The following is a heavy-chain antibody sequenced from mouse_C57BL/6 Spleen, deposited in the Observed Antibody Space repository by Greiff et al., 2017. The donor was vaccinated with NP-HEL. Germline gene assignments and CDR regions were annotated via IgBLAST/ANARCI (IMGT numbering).Heavy chain of an antibody. J-gene: IGHJ4*01. V-gene: IGHV2-3*01. CDR1: GFSLTSYG. D-gene: IGHD6-1*01. CDR2: IWGDGST. Sequence: VKLMESGPGLVAPSQSLSITCTVSGFSLTSYGVSWVRQPPGKGLEGLGVIWGDGSTNYHSALISRLSIRKDNSKSQVFLKMNSRQTDDTATYYCAKPLASWDYAIDYWGQGTSVTVSS. CDR3: AKPLASWDYAIDY.